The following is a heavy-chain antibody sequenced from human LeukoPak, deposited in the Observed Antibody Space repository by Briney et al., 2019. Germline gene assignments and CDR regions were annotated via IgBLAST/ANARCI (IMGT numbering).Heavy chain of an antibody. D-gene: IGHD4-4*01. CDR2: IKKDGFFS. CDR1: GFPFRVRW. Sequence: RPGGCLRLSCTASGFPFRVRWMHWVRQAPGKGLVWISLIKKDGFFSTYADSVKGRFTISRDDAKNTLYLQMDSLRADDTAVYYCATDLDYTFDYWGRGTLVTVSS. V-gene: IGHV3-74*03. J-gene: IGHJ4*02. CDR3: ATDLDYTFDY.